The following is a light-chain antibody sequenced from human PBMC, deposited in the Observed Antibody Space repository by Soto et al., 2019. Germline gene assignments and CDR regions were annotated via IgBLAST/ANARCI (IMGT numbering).Light chain of an antibody. Sequence: DIQMTQSPSTLSASVGDRVTITCRASHSITNWLAWYQQKPGKAPKVLIYDVSTLGSGVPSRFSGSGSGTEITLTISSLQPDDFATYYCQPYNNNFGQGTKVDI. CDR2: DVS. J-gene: IGKJ2*01. CDR3: QPYNNN. CDR1: HSITNW. V-gene: IGKV1-5*01.